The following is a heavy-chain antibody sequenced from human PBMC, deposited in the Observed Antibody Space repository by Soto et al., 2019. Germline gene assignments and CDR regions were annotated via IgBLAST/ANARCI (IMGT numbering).Heavy chain of an antibody. V-gene: IGHV3-15*01. CDR1: GFTFANAS. CDR3: RRDWDYPVL. CDR2: VRSKADGGTT. J-gene: IGHJ4*02. Sequence: PGGSLRLSCAASGFTFANASMRWVRQAPGKGLEWVGRVRSKADGGTTDYAAPVKGRFTISRDDSENTLYLQMNSLKIDDTAVYYCRRDWDYPVLWGQGTLVTVSS. D-gene: IGHD1-7*01.